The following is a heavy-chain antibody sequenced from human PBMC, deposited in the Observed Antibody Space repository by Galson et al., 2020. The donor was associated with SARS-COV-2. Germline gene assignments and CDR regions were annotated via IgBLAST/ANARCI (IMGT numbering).Heavy chain of an antibody. CDR1: GGSMSSSSYY. CDR3: ARNWEQLVGRIVWHV. D-gene: IGHD6-6*01. CDR2: IHYSGST. J-gene: IGHJ6*04. V-gene: IGHV4-39*01. Sequence: SETLSLTCSVSGGSMSSSSYYWGWIRQPPGKGLEWIESIHYSGSTYYNPSLKSRVTISVDTSKKQFSLKLSSVTAADTAVYYCARNWEQLVGRIVWHVWGKGTTVTVSS.